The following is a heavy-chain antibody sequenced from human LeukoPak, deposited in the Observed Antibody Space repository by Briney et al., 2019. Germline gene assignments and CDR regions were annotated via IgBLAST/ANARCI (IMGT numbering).Heavy chain of an antibody. CDR1: GYTFTSYG. Sequence: ASVKVSCKASGYTFTSYGISWVRQAPGQGLEWMGWISAYNGNTNYAQRLQGRGTMTTDTSTSTAYMELRSLRSDDTAVYYCARYEEYSYGYRYYYYYYMDVWGKGTTVTVSS. CDR3: ARYEEYSYGYRYYYYYYMDV. D-gene: IGHD5-18*01. V-gene: IGHV1-18*01. CDR2: ISAYNGNT. J-gene: IGHJ6*03.